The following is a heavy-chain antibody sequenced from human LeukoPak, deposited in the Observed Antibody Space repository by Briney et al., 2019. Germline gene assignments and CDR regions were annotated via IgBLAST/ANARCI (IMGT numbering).Heavy chain of an antibody. J-gene: IGHJ5*02. Sequence: ASVKVSCKASGGTFSRYAISWVRQAPGQGLEWTGGINPNSGGTNYAQKFQGRVTTTRDTSISTAYMELSRLRSDDTAVYYCARAVGYYGSGSPRPWGQGTLVTVSS. CDR2: INPNSGGT. CDR3: ARAVGYYGSGSPRP. CDR1: GGTFSRYA. V-gene: IGHV1-2*02. D-gene: IGHD3-10*01.